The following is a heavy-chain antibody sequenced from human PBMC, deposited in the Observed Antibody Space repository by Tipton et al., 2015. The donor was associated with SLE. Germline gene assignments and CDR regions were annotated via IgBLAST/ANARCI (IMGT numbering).Heavy chain of an antibody. Sequence: WIRQPPGKGLEWIGSIYYSGSTYYNPSLKSRVTIYVDTSKNQFSLKLSSVTAADTAVYYCARPLYSSGWSHWCQVTLVTVSS. CDR2: IYYSGST. J-gene: IGHJ4*02. CDR3: ARPLYSSGWSH. D-gene: IGHD6-19*01. V-gene: IGHV4-39*01.